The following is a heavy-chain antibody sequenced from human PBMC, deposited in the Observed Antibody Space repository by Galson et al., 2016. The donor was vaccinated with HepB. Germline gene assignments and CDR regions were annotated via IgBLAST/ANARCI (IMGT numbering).Heavy chain of an antibody. Sequence: SLRLSCAASGFTFSSYWMHWVRQAPGKGLVWVSRINSDGNTTNYADSVKGRFTISRDNAKNTLYPQMNSLRAEDTAVHYCAREGYYYDNSFFRRENAFDIWGQGTMVTVSS. CDR1: GFTFSSYW. CDR2: INSDGNTT. D-gene: IGHD3-22*01. CDR3: AREGYYYDNSFFRRENAFDI. V-gene: IGHV3-74*01. J-gene: IGHJ3*02.